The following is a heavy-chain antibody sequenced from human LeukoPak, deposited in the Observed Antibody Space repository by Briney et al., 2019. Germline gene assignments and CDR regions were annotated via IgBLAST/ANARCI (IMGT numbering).Heavy chain of an antibody. J-gene: IGHJ4*02. CDR3: AKGSITMTYFDS. V-gene: IGHV3-23*01. Sequence: PGGSLRLSCAASGFTFSTFAMIWVRQPPGKGLEWVSTIIGSGGLTYYADSVKGRFTISRDNSKNTLFLQMSSLRAEDTALYYCAKGSITMTYFDSWGQGSLVTVSS. CDR1: GFTFSTFA. D-gene: IGHD3-22*01. CDR2: IIGSGGLT.